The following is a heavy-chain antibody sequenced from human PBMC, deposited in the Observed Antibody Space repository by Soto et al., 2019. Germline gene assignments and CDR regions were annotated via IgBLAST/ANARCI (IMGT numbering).Heavy chain of an antibody. CDR1: GFTFSSYS. CDR2: ISSSGSII. J-gene: IGHJ4*02. V-gene: IGHV3-48*01. Sequence: EVQLVESGGGLVQPGGSLRLSCAASGFTFSSYSMNWVRQAPGKGLECISYISSSGSIIYYADSVKGRFTISRDNAKNSLYLQMNCLRAEDTAVYYCARGSRLGSYRTTDYWGQGTLVTVSS. CDR3: ARGSRLGSYRTTDY. D-gene: IGHD3-16*02.